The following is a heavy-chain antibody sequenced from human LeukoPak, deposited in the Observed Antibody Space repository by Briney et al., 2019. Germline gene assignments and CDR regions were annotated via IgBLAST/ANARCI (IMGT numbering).Heavy chain of an antibody. CDR2: IGSTSITI. V-gene: IGHV3-48*01. CDR3: ARGPLYDITGSYGL. Sequence: GGSLRLSCAASGFTFSAHTMNWVRLAPGKGLEWVSYIGSTSITIYYAQSVEGRFTISRDNGKNSLYLQMSSLTVEDTAVYYCARGPLYDITGSYGLWGKGTLVTVSS. J-gene: IGHJ4*02. D-gene: IGHD3-22*01. CDR1: GFTFSAHT.